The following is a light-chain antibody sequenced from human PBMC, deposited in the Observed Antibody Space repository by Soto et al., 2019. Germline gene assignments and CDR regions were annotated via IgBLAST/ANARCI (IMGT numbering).Light chain of an antibody. V-gene: IGKV1-27*01. CDR1: QGINYN. J-gene: IGKJ4*01. CDR3: QRYSGAPRLN. CDR2: SSS. Sequence: DIQMTQYPFSLSASVGDRVTITCRASQGINYNLTLYQQKPGKDPQLLIYSSSPLQSGVPSRFSGSGSVTDFTLTISSLQPEDVENYYCQRYSGAPRLNFGGGTKVDIK.